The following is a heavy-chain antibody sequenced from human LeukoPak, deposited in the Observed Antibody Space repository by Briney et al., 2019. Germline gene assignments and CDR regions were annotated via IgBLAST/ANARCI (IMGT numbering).Heavy chain of an antibody. Sequence: GGSLRLSCAASGFTFSSYGMHWVRQAPGKGLEWAAVISYDGSNKYYADSVKGRFTISRDNSKNTLYLQMNSLRAEDTAVYYCAKDPKLWFGELLYADYWGQGTLVTVSS. D-gene: IGHD3-10*01. CDR1: GFTFSSYG. J-gene: IGHJ4*02. CDR2: ISYDGSNK. CDR3: AKDPKLWFGELLYADY. V-gene: IGHV3-30*18.